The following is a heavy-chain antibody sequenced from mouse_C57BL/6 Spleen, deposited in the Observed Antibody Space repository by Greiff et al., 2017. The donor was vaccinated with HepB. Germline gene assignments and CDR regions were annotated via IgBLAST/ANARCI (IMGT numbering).Heavy chain of an antibody. CDR3: ARFTVHFDY. V-gene: IGHV1-26*01. CDR1: GYTFTDYY. J-gene: IGHJ2*01. Sequence: EVQLQQSGPERVKPGASVKISCKASGYTFTDYYMNWVKQSHGKSLEWIGDINPNNGGTSYNQKFKGKATLTVDKSSSTAYMELRSLTSEDSAVYYCARFTVHFDYWGQGTTPTVPS. CDR2: INPNNGGT.